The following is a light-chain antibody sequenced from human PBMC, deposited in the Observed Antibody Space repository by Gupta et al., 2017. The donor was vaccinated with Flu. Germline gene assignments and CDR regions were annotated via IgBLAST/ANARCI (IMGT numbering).Light chain of an antibody. CDR2: DVT. Sequence: HSLPISCTATSSEVGDYEYVSWYQQHPGKAPKLMIYDVTNRPSGVSDRFSGSKSETTASLTISGLQPEDEADYFCSSYTGTTTIFGGGTKLTVL. J-gene: IGLJ2*01. CDR3: SSYTGTTTI. V-gene: IGLV2-14*03. CDR1: SSEVGDYEY.